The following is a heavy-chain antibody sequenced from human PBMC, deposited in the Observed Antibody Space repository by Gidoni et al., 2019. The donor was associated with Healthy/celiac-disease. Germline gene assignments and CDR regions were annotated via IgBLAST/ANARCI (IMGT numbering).Heavy chain of an antibody. Sequence: QVQLQESGPGLVKPSQTLSLTCTVSGGSISSGSYYWSWIRQPAGKGLEWIGRIYTSGSTNYNPSLKRRVTISVDTSKHQFSLKLISVTAADTAVYYCARDGIVRSRGSSDIWGQGTMVTVSS. V-gene: IGHV4-61*02. J-gene: IGHJ3*02. CDR3: ARDGIVRSRGSSDI. CDR1: GGSISSGSYY. CDR2: IYTSGST. D-gene: IGHD6-6*01.